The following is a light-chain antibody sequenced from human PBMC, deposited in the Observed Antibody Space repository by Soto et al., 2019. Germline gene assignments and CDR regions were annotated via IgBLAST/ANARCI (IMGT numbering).Light chain of an antibody. J-gene: IGKJ1*01. CDR2: DAS. CDR1: QSVSSN. V-gene: IGKV3-15*01. CDR3: QQYNNWPET. Sequence: EIVMTQSPATLSVSPGERATLSCRASQSVSSNLAWYQQKVGQAPRVLIYDASTRATGIPGRFSGSGSGTEFTLTISRLQSEDFAVYYCQQYNNWPETFGQGTKMEIK.